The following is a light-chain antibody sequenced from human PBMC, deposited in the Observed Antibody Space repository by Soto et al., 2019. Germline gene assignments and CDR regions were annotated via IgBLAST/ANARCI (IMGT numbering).Light chain of an antibody. V-gene: IGKV3-20*01. J-gene: IGKJ2*01. CDR2: GAS. CDR3: QKYCWSAPVYP. Sequence: EIVLTQSPGTLSLSPGERATLSCRASQSVSSSYLAWYQQKPGQAPRLLIYGASSRATGIPDRVSGSGSGTDFTLTSRRPEPEEFSVYFWQKYCWSAPVYPFCQG. CDR1: QSVSSSY.